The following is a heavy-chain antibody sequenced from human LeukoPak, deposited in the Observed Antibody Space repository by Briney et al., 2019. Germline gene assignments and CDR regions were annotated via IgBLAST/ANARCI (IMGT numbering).Heavy chain of an antibody. V-gene: IGHV3-30*18. Sequence: SGRSLRLSCAASGFTFSSYGMHWVRQAPGKGLEWVAVISYDGSNKYYADSVKGRFTISRDNSKSTLYLQMNSLRAEDTAVYYCAKERLAQYSSSWYGLWDYWGQGTLVTVSS. CDR2: ISYDGSNK. D-gene: IGHD6-13*01. CDR1: GFTFSSYG. CDR3: AKERLAQYSSSWYGLWDY. J-gene: IGHJ4*02.